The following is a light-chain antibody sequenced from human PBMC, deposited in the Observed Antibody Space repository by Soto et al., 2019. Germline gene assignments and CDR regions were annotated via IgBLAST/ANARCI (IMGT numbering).Light chain of an antibody. Sequence: DIQMTQSPSSLSASVGDRVTITCRASQSISSYLNWYQQKPGKAPKLLIYAASSLQSGVPSRFSGSGSGTDFTLTISSLQPEDFATYYCQQSYSTLRAFGGGTKVAIK. J-gene: IGKJ4*01. CDR3: QQSYSTLRA. CDR1: QSISSY. CDR2: AAS. V-gene: IGKV1-39*01.